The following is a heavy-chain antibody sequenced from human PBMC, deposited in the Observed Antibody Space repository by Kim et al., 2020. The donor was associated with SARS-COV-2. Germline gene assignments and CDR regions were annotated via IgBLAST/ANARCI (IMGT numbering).Heavy chain of an antibody. CDR1: GYTFTSYA. CDR3: ARGSPFEKIKGRGSRPSYGMDV. Sequence: ASVKVSCKASGYTFTSYAMNWVRQAPGQGLEWMGWINTNTGNPTYAQGFTGRFVFSLDTSVSTAYLQISSLKAEDTAVYYCARGSPFEKIKGRGSRPSYGMDVWGQGTTVTVSS. D-gene: IGHD3-16*01. CDR2: INTNTGNP. V-gene: IGHV7-4-1*02. J-gene: IGHJ6*02.